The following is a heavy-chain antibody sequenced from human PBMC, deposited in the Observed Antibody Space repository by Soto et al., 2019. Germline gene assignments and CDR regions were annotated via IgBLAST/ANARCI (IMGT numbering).Heavy chain of an antibody. D-gene: IGHD3-22*01. CDR3: ARHPMPFQPIGPTLPNYYDSSALSAFDI. J-gene: IGHJ3*02. V-gene: IGHV4-39*01. CDR2: IYYSGST. CDR1: GGSISSSSYY. Sequence: SETLSLTCTVSGGSISSSSYYWGWIRQPPGKGLEWIGSIYYSGSTYYNPSLKSRVTISVDTSKNQFPLKLSSVTAADTAVYYCARHPMPFQPIGPTLPNYYDSSALSAFDIWGQGTMVTVSS.